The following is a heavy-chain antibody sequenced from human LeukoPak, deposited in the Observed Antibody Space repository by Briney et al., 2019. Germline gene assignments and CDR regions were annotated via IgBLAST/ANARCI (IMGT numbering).Heavy chain of an antibody. CDR1: GFTFSSYS. CDR3: ARDSYDFWSGYSKGYN. D-gene: IGHD3-3*01. J-gene: IGHJ6*04. V-gene: IGHV3-21*01. Sequence: PGGSLRLSCAASGFTFSSYSMNWVRQAPGKWLEWVSSISSSNSYIYYADSVKGRFTISRDNAKNSLYLQMNSLRAEDTAVYYCARDSYDFWSGYSKGYNWGNGTTVTVSS. CDR2: ISSSNSYI.